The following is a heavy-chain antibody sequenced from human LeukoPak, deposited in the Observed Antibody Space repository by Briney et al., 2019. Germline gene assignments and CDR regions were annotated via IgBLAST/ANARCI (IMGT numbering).Heavy chain of an antibody. D-gene: IGHD1-26*01. V-gene: IGHV1-2*02. J-gene: IGHJ6*02. CDR1: GYTFTGYY. Sequence: ASVKVSCKASGYTFTGYYMHWVRQAPGQGLEWMGWINPNSGGTNYAQKLQGRVTMTTDTSTSTAYMELRSLRSDDTAVYYCARVEWELLQSRYYYYGMDVWGQGTTVTVSS. CDR3: ARVEWELLQSRYYYYGMDV. CDR2: INPNSGGT.